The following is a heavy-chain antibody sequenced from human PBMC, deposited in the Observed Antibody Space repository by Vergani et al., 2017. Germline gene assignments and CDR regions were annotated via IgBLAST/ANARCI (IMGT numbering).Heavy chain of an antibody. CDR3: AKQMGSGYYYVSKAAITY. CDR2: ISGSGGST. V-gene: IGHV3-23*01. Sequence: EVQLLESGGGLVQPGGSLRLSCAASGFTFSSYAMSWVRQAPGKGLEWVSAISGSGGSTYYADSVKGRFTISRDNSKNTLYLQMNSLRAEDTAVYYCAKQMGSGYYYVSKAAITYWGQGTLVTVYS. CDR1: GFTFSSYA. J-gene: IGHJ4*02. D-gene: IGHD3-22*01.